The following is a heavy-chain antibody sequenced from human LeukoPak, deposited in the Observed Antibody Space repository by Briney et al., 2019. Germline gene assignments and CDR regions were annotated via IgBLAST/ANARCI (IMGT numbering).Heavy chain of an antibody. D-gene: IGHD4-17*01. Sequence: SETLSLTCTVSGGSISSYYWNWIRQPPGKGLEWIGYINYSGSTKYNPSLKSRVTISVDTSKNQFSLKVSSVIAADTAVYYCARRVYGDYFYYFDYWGQGTLVTVSS. V-gene: IGHV4-59*08. J-gene: IGHJ4*02. CDR2: INYSGST. CDR1: GGSISSYY. CDR3: ARRVYGDYFYYFDY.